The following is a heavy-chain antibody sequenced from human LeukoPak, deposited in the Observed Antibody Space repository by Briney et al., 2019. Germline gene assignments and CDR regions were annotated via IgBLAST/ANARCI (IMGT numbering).Heavy chain of an antibody. J-gene: IGHJ4*02. CDR2: IYYRGST. Sequence: SETLSLTCTVSGGSVNSGSYYWNWIRQPPGKGLEWIGYIYYRGSTNYNPSLKSRVTISVDTSKNQFSLKLSSVTAADTAVYYCARASGYYGSGSYQIDYWGQGTLVTVSS. V-gene: IGHV4-61*01. D-gene: IGHD3-10*01. CDR3: ARASGYYGSGSYQIDY. CDR1: GGSVNSGSYY.